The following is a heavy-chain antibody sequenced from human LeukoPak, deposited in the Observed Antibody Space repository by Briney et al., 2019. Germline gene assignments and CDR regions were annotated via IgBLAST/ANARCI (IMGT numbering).Heavy chain of an antibody. J-gene: IGHJ4*02. CDR3: ARLPTDLLAFDY. CDR2: ISYSETT. Sequence: PSETLSLTCAVSGGSVGSTSYYWGWVRQPLGKGLEWIASISYSETTYYNPSLKSRVTISVDTSRNQFSLRLSSVTAADTAVYYCARLPTDLLAFDYWGQGTLVTVSS. CDR1: GGSVGSTSYY. D-gene: IGHD2-8*02. V-gene: IGHV4-39*01.